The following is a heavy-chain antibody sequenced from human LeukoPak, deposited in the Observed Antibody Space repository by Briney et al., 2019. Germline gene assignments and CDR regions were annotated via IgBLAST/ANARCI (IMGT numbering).Heavy chain of an antibody. CDR3: AREGYYYDSSGYFRSDY. V-gene: IGHV3-74*01. CDR1: GFTFRSYW. Sequence: GGSLRLSCAASGFTFRSYWMHWVRQAPGKGLVWVSRINSDGSSTSYADSVKGRFTISRDNAKNTLYLQMNSLRAEDTAVYYCAREGYYYDSSGYFRSDYWGQGTLVTVPS. CDR2: INSDGSST. J-gene: IGHJ4*02. D-gene: IGHD3-22*01.